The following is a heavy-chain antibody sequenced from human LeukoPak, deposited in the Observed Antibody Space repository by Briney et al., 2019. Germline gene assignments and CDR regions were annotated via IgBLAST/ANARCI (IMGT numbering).Heavy chain of an antibody. CDR2: IIPIFGTA. D-gene: IGHD3-10*01. Sequence: SVKVSCKASGGTFSSYAISRVRQAPGQGLEWMGGIIPIFGTANYAQKFQGRVTITADESTSTAYMELSSLRSEDTAVYYCAMLWFGEYSFEYYGMDVWAKGPRSPSP. CDR3: AMLWFGEYSFEYYGMDV. V-gene: IGHV1-69*01. J-gene: IGHJ6*02. CDR1: GGTFSSYA.